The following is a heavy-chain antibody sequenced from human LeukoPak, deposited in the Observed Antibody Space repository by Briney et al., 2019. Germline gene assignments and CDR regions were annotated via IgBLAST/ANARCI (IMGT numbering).Heavy chain of an antibody. CDR2: ISSSSSYI. J-gene: IGHJ6*02. Sequence: GGSLRLSCAASGFTFSSYSMNWVRQAPGKGLEWVSSISSSSSYIYYADSVKGRFTISRDNAKNSLYLQMNSLRAEDTAVYYCARSYQSLWGEGMDVWGQGTTVTVSS. CDR1: GFTFSSYS. V-gene: IGHV3-21*01. CDR3: ARSYQSLWGEGMDV. D-gene: IGHD3-16*01.